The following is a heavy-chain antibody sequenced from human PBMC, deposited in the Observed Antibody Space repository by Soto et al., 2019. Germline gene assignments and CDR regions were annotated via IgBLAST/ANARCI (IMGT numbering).Heavy chain of an antibody. CDR1: GFSFSDYV. Sequence: GGSLRLSCAASGFSFSDYVMHWVRQAPGKGLDWVAVMWYHGRDLFYADSVKGRFTISRDNSKNTLYLQMNSLRAEDTAVYYCASSVLGDLGYCSGGSCLNRWSADYYYGMDVWGQGTTVTVSS. V-gene: IGHV3-33*01. CDR3: ASSVLGDLGYCSGGSCLNRWSADYYYGMDV. CDR2: MWYHGRDL. D-gene: IGHD2-15*01. J-gene: IGHJ6*02.